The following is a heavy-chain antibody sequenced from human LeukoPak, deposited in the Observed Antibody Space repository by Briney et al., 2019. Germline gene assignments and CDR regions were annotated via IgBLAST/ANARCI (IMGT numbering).Heavy chain of an antibody. J-gene: IGHJ6*02. CDR1: GFTFTSSA. V-gene: IGHV1-58*02. CDR3: AAVRYSTPNYYGMDV. Sequence: SVTVSCTASGFTFTSSAMQWVRQARGQRLEWIGWIVVGSGNTNYAQKFQERVTITRDMSTSTAYMELSSLRSEDTAVYYCAAVRYSTPNYYGMDVWGQGTTVTVSS. D-gene: IGHD2-21*01. CDR2: IVVGSGNT.